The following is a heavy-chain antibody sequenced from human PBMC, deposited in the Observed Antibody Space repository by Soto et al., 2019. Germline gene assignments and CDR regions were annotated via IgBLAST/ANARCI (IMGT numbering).Heavy chain of an antibody. CDR3: ARNTAAGTKGYYYYGMDV. CDR1: GYTFTGDY. CDR2: INPNSGGT. V-gene: IGHV1-2*04. J-gene: IGHJ6*02. Sequence: GASVKVSCKASGYTFTGDYMHWVRQAPGQGLEWMGWINPNSGGTNYAQKFQGWVTMTRDTSISTAYMELSRLRSDDTAVYYCARNTAAGTKGYYYYGMDVWGQGTTVTVS. D-gene: IGHD6-13*01.